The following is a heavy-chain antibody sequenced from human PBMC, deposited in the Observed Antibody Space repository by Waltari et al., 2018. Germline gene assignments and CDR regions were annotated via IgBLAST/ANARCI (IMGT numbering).Heavy chain of an antibody. V-gene: IGHV3-7*01. CDR3: ARDGAEPGYYDFWSGYWYYFDY. D-gene: IGHD3-3*01. J-gene: IGHJ4*02. CDR2: IKQDGSEK. CDR1: GFTFSSYW. Sequence: EVQLVESGGGLVQPGGSLRLSCAASGFTFSSYWMSWVRQAPGKGLEWVANIKQDGSEKYYADSVKGRFTISRDNAKNSLYLQMNSLRAEDTAVYYCARDGAEPGYYDFWSGYWYYFDYWGQGTLVTVSS.